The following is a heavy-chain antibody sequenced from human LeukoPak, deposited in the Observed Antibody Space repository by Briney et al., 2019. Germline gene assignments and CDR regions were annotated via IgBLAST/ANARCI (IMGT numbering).Heavy chain of an antibody. V-gene: IGHV4-59*01. D-gene: IGHD6-13*01. Sequence: SETLSLTCTVSGGSISSYYRSWIRQPPGKGLEWIGYIYYSGSTNYNPSLKSRVTISVDTSKNQFSLKLSSVTAADTAVYYCARVIAAAGTKWFDPWGQGTLVTVSS. CDR1: GGSISSYY. CDR3: ARVIAAAGTKWFDP. J-gene: IGHJ5*02. CDR2: IYYSGST.